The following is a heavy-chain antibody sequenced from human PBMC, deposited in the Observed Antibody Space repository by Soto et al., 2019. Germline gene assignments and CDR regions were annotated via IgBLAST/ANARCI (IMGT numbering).Heavy chain of an antibody. D-gene: IGHD1-7*01. CDR2: ISYDGSNK. CDR1: GFSFSTYA. CDR3: AKSYRNLRGELLPDY. V-gene: IGHV3-30*18. J-gene: IGHJ4*02. Sequence: QVQLVESGGGVVQPGRSLRLSCAASGFSFSTYAMHWVRQAPGKGMEWVAVISYDGSNKYYADSVKGRFTISRDNSKNPLYLQMNSLRAEDTAVYYCAKSYRNLRGELLPDYWGQGTLVTVSS.